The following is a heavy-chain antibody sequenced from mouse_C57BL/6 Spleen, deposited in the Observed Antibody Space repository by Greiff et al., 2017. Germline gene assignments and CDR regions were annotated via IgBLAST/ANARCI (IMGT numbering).Heavy chain of an antibody. CDR3: ARGGDSDYFDY. Sequence: QVQLQQSGAELVRPGTSVKVSCKASGYAFTNYLIEWVKQRPGQGLEWIGVINPGSGGTNYNEKFKGKATLTADKSSSTAYMQLSRLTSEDSAVYIYARGGDSDYFDYWGQGTTLTVSS. CDR2: INPGSGGT. CDR1: GYAFTNYL. J-gene: IGHJ2*01. V-gene: IGHV1-54*01.